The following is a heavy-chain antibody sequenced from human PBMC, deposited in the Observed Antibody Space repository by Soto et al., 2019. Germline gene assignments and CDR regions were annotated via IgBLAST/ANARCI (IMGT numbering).Heavy chain of an antibody. Sequence: PGESLKISCKGSGYSFTTYWISWVRQMPAKGLEWMGRIDPSDSYPSDSHNNYSPSFQGHVSISTDRSINTVYLQWSSLKASDTAIYYCVRHGYNSGIFDQWGQGTLVTVSS. CDR2: IDPSDSYPSDSHN. D-gene: IGHD6-19*01. J-gene: IGHJ4*02. V-gene: IGHV5-10-1*01. CDR1: GYSFTTYW. CDR3: VRHGYNSGIFDQ.